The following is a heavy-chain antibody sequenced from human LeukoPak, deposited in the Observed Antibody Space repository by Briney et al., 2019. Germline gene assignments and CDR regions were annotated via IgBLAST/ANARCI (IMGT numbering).Heavy chain of an antibody. Sequence: PGGSLRLSCAASGFXFSSYEMNWVRQAPGKGLECVSYISTSGGTIYYADSVKGRFAISRDNAKNSLYLQMNSLRAEDTAVYYCARDSYYGGTQDYWGQGTLVTVSS. CDR3: ARDSYYGGTQDY. J-gene: IGHJ4*02. CDR2: ISTSGGTI. CDR1: GFXFSSYE. V-gene: IGHV3-48*03. D-gene: IGHD4-23*01.